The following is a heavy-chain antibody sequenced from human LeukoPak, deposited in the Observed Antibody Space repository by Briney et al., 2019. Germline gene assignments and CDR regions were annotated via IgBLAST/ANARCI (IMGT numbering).Heavy chain of an antibody. J-gene: IGHJ4*02. V-gene: IGHV1-69*04. D-gene: IGHD3-3*01. CDR1: GGTFSSYT. CDR2: IIPILGIA. Sequence: GSSVKVSCKASGGTFSSYTISWVRQAPGQGLEWMGRIIPILGIANYAQKFQGRVTITADKSTSTAYMELSSLRSEDTAVYYCARDPLPGRQGVGNWGQGTLVTVSS. CDR3: ARDPLPGRQGVGN.